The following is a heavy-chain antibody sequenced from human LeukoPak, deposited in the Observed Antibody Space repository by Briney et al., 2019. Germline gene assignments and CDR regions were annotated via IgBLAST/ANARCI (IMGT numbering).Heavy chain of an antibody. J-gene: IGHJ4*02. D-gene: IGHD5-24*01. CDR3: ARATPRYFDY. V-gene: IGHV3-23*01. Sequence: PGGSLRLSCAASRFTFSSYAMTWARQAPGKGLEWVSTISGSGGSTYYADSVKGRFTISRDNSKNTLYLQMNSLRAEDTAVYYCARATPRYFDYWGQGTLVTVSS. CDR1: RFTFSSYA. CDR2: ISGSGGST.